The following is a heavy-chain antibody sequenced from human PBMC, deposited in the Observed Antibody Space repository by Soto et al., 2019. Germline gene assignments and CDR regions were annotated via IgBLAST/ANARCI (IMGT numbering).Heavy chain of an antibody. Sequence: GGSLRLSCAASGFTFSGFAMHWGRQAPGKGLEWVAVISYDGSNKYYADSVKGRFTISRDNSKNTLYLQMNSLRAEDTAVYYCARTQSEHITIFGVVIPGPTRYWDYWGQGTLVTVST. J-gene: IGHJ4*02. CDR3: ARTQSEHITIFGVVIPGPTRYWDY. CDR1: GFTFSGFA. CDR2: ISYDGSNK. D-gene: IGHD3-3*01. V-gene: IGHV3-30-3*01.